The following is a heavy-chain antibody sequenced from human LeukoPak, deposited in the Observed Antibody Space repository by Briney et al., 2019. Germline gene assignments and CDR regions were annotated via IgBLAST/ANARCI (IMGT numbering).Heavy chain of an antibody. J-gene: IGHJ6*03. D-gene: IGHD6-13*01. V-gene: IGHV4-59*01. CDR1: GGSISSYY. Sequence: SETLSLTCTVSGGSISSYYWSWIRQPPGKGLKWIGYIYYSGSTNYNPSLKSRVSISVDTSKNQFSLKLSSVTAADTAVYYCAREQQLAYYYYYMDVWGKGTTVTVSS. CDR2: IYYSGST. CDR3: AREQQLAYYYYYMDV.